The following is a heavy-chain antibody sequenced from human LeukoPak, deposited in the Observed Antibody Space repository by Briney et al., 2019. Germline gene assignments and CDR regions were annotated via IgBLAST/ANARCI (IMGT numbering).Heavy chain of an antibody. CDR2: ISYDGSNK. CDR1: GFTFSSYA. Sequence: PGGSLRLSCAASGFTFSSYAMHWVRQAPGKGLEWVAVISYDGSNKYYADSVKGRFTISRDNSKNTLYLQMNSLRAEDTAVYYCARDREEYSSSLQLVPDYWGQGTLVTVSS. D-gene: IGHD6-6*01. V-gene: IGHV3-30-3*01. J-gene: IGHJ4*02. CDR3: ARDREEYSSSLQLVPDY.